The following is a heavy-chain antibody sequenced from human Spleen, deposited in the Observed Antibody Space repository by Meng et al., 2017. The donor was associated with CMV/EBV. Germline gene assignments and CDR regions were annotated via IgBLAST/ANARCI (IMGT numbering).Heavy chain of an antibody. V-gene: IGHV1-69*02. CDR1: GATFGSST. CDR2: IIGILGIE. D-gene: IGHD2-2*01. Sequence: CKVSGATFGSSTISWVRQAPGQGLEWMGRIIGILGIEKYSQKLKGRVTISADRSTNTVYMELSSLTSEDTAVYYCARGQLPAYYFHHWGPGTLVTVSS. J-gene: IGHJ4*02. CDR3: ARGQLPAYYFHH.